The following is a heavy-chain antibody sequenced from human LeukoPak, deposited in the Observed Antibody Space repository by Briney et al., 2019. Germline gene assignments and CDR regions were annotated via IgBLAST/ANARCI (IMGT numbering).Heavy chain of an antibody. J-gene: IGHJ3*02. V-gene: IGHV4-39*01. Sequence: SETLSLTCTVSGGSISSSSWYWGWIRQPPGKGLEWIGSIYYSGSTYYNPSLKSRVTISVDTSKNQFSLKLSSVTAADTAVYYCARHRSDGYDDDAFDIWGQGTMVTVSS. CDR2: IYYSGST. CDR1: GGSISSSSWY. D-gene: IGHD5-12*01. CDR3: ARHRSDGYDDDAFDI.